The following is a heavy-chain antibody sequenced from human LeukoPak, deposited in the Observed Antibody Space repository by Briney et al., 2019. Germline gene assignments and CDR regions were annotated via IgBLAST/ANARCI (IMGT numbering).Heavy chain of an antibody. CDR1: GGSISSGDYY. J-gene: IGHJ4*02. CDR2: IYYSGST. V-gene: IGHV4-30-4*08. Sequence: PSETLSLTCTVSGGSISSGDYYWSWIRQPPGKGLEWIGYIYYSGSTYYNPSLKSRVTISVDTSKNQFSLELSSVTAADTAVYYCARGYSYGLYDYWGQGTLVTVSS. D-gene: IGHD5-18*01. CDR3: ARGYSYGLYDY.